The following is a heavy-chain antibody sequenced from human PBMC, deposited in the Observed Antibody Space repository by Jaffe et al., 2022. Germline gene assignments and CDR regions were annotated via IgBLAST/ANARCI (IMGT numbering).Heavy chain of an antibody. J-gene: IGHJ4*02. D-gene: IGHD2-15*01. Sequence: QVQLQESGPGLVRPSQTLSLTCTVSGYSISSGSYYWSWIRQSAEKGLEWIGRVYTGGSTHYSPSLESRVTISVDTSKNQFSLQLTSVTAADTAVYYCARTFADNWFDPTTPRSEVWGQGTVVSVSS. CDR2: VYTGGST. CDR3: ARTFADNWFDPTTPRSEV. CDR1: GYSISSGSYY. V-gene: IGHV4-61*02.